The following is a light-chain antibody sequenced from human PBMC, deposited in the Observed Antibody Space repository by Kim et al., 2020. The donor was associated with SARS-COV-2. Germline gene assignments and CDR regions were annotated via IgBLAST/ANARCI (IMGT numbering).Light chain of an antibody. J-gene: IGLJ1*01. CDR2: DVT. Sequence: GQPITISCTGTDSYVAAHDYVSWYQQHPGKAPRLVIYDVTNRPSGVSDRFSGSKSGLTASLTISGLQADDEADYYCGSFSSGSPFVFGGGTKVTVL. CDR1: DSYVAAHDY. CDR3: GSFSSGSPFV. V-gene: IGLV2-14*03.